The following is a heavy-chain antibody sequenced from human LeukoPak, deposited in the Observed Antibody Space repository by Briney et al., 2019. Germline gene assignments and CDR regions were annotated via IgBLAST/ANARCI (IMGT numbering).Heavy chain of an antibody. CDR2: ISGGGGST. CDR3: AKYLLNWGSYFDY. D-gene: IGHD7-27*01. V-gene: IGHV3-23*01. CDR1: GFTFSSYA. J-gene: IGHJ4*02. Sequence: GGSLRLSCAASGFTFSSYAMSWVRQAPGKGLEWVSAISGGGGSTYYADSVKGRFTISRDNSKNTLYLQMNSLRAEDTAVYYCAKYLLNWGSYFDYWGQGTLVTISS.